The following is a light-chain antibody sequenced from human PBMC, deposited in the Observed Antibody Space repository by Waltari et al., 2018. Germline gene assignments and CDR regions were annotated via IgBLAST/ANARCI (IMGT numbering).Light chain of an antibody. J-gene: IGKJ2*01. Sequence: DIQMTQSPSSLSASVGDRVTITCRASQGIINFLAWYQQKPGKAPKLLLSGASRLESGLPPMFSCSGSGTDYTLTISRLQPDDFATYYCQQYYFTPYTFGQGTKLDIK. CDR1: QGIINF. CDR2: GAS. V-gene: IGKV1-NL1*01. CDR3: QQYYFTPYT.